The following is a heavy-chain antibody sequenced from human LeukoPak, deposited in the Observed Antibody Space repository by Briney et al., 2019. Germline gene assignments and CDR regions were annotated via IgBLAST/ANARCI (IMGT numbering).Heavy chain of an antibody. Sequence: GGSLRLSCAASGFTFSSYSMNWVRQAPGKGLEWVSSISSSSSYIYYADSVKGRFTIPRDNAKNSLYLQMNSLRAEDTAVYYCARGRVDFYYDSSGYSLPFDYWGQGTLVTVSS. J-gene: IGHJ4*02. CDR1: GFTFSSYS. CDR2: ISSSSSYI. CDR3: ARGRVDFYYDSSGYSLPFDY. V-gene: IGHV3-21*01. D-gene: IGHD3-22*01.